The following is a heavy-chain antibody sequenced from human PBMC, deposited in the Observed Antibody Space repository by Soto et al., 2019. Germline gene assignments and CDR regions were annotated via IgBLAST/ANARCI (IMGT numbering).Heavy chain of an antibody. V-gene: IGHV3-21*04. Sequence: EVQLVESGGGLVKPGGSLRLSCVASGFTFRTYTMNWVRQSPGKGLEWVSGIRGFSPYTFYADSVKGRFTISRDNAKNSLYLQMNSLTAEDTAVYYCAKGGATYGLLTHDYWGQGTLVTVSS. CDR2: IRGFSPYT. CDR1: GFTFRTYT. J-gene: IGHJ4*02. D-gene: IGHD3-9*01. CDR3: AKGGATYGLLTHDY.